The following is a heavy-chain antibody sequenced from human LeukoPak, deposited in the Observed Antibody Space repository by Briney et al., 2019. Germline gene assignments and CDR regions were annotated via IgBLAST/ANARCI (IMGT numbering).Heavy chain of an antibody. CDR2: ISSSGSTT. CDR3: ARPTYYYDSSGYRNWFDP. J-gene: IGHJ5*02. CDR1: GFTFSDYY. V-gene: IGHV3-11*04. Sequence: KPGGSLRLSFAASGFTFSDYYMSWIRQAPGKGLEWVSYISSSGSTTYYADSVKGRFTISRDNAKNSLYLQMNSLRAEDTAVYYCARPTYYYDSSGYRNWFDPWGRGTLVIVSS. D-gene: IGHD3-22*01.